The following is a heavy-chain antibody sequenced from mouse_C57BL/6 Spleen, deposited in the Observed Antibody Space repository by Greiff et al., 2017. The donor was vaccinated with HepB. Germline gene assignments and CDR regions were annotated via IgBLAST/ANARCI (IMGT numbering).Heavy chain of an antibody. D-gene: IGHD1-1*01. J-gene: IGHJ2*01. CDR3: ARNYYGSSSYYFDH. Sequence: EVQRVESGGGLVKPGGSLKLSCAASGFTFSDYGMHWVRQAPEKGLEWVAYISSGSSTIYYADTVKGRFTISRDNAKNTLFLQMTSLRSEDTAMYYCARNYYGSSSYYFDHWGQGTTLTVSS. CDR2: ISSGSSTI. CDR1: GFTFSDYG. V-gene: IGHV5-17*01.